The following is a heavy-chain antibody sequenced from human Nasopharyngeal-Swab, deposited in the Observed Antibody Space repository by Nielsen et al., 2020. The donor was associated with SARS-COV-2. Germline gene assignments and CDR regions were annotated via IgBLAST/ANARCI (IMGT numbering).Heavy chain of an antibody. CDR2: IRNDK. J-gene: IGHJ5*02. Sequence: GESLKISCVASGFTFSSYAMNWVRRAPGKGLEWVSTIRNDKHYADSVMGRFTISRDNSKDTLYLQMNSLRAEDTAVYYCVKGGWFDDWGRGTLVTVAS. CDR3: VKGGWFDD. V-gene: IGHV3-23*01. CDR1: GFTFSSYA.